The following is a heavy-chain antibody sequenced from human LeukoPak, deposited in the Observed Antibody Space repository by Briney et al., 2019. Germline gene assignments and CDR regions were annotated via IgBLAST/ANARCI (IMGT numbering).Heavy chain of an antibody. CDR3: VGDPTTNRYQYFQY. J-gene: IGHJ4*02. CDR2: MDRHSDI. CDR1: GFIFSNFG. D-gene: IGHD1-14*01. Sequence: GGSLRLSCTASGFIFSNFGVNWVRQAPGKGLEWVSCMDRHSDIYYADSVKRRFTTSRDNARNSVYLQMNSLTVEDSGVYYCVGDPTTNRYQYFQYWGQGAQVTVSS. V-gene: IGHV3-21*01.